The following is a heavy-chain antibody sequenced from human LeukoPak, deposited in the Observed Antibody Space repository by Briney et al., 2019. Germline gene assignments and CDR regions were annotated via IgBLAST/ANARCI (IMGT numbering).Heavy chain of an antibody. J-gene: IGHJ5*02. CDR3: ARESVSTLNLNWFDP. D-gene: IGHD1-1*01. V-gene: IGHV1-69*13. CDR2: ITPIFGTA. Sequence: SVKVPCKASGGTFSSYAISWVRQAPGQGLEWMGGITPIFGTANYAQKFQGRVTITADESTSTAYMELSSLRSEDTAVYYCARESVSTLNLNWFDPWGQGTLVTVSS. CDR1: GGTFSSYA.